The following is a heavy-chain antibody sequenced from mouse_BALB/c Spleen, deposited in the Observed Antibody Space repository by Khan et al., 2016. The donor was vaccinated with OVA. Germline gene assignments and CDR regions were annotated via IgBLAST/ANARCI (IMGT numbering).Heavy chain of an antibody. CDR3: ASYLTGSFAY. J-gene: IGHJ3*01. D-gene: IGHD4-1*01. V-gene: IGHV5-6*01. CDR2: INSDGTYT. CDR1: GFTFSNYG. Sequence: EVELVESGGDLVKPGGSLKLSCAASGFTFSNYGMSWVRQIPDKRLEWVATINSDGTYTYYPDSVEGRSTISRNNAKNTLYLEMSSLKSEDTAMYYCASYLTGSFAYWGQGTLVTVSA.